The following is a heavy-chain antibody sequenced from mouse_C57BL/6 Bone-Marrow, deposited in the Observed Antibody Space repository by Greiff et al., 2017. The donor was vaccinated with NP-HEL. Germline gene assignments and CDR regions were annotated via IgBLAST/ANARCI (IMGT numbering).Heavy chain of an antibody. CDR3: ARDYYGVVYYFDY. J-gene: IGHJ2*01. V-gene: IGHV1-36*01. CDR2: VYPYNGGT. CDR1: GFTFTDYY. D-gene: IGHD1-1*01. Sequence: VQLKESGPVLVKPGPSVKISCKASGFTFTDYYMHWVKQSHGKSLEWIGLVYPYNGGTSYNQKFKGKATLTVDTSSSTAYMELNSLTSEDSAVYYCARDYYGVVYYFDYWGQGTTLTVSS.